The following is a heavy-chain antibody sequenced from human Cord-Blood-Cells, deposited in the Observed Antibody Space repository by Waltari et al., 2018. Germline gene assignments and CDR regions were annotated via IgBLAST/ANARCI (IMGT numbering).Heavy chain of an antibody. CDR3: AREGPAATTFFDY. V-gene: IGHV4-34*01. CDR1: GVSFSGYY. J-gene: IGHJ4*02. Sequence: QVQLQQRGAGLLKPSETLSLTCAAYGVSFSGYYWSWIRQPPGKGLEWIGEINHSGSTNYNPSLKSRVTISVDTSKNQFSLKLSSVTAADTAVYYCAREGPAATTFFDYWGQGTLVTVSS. CDR2: INHSGST. D-gene: IGHD2-2*01.